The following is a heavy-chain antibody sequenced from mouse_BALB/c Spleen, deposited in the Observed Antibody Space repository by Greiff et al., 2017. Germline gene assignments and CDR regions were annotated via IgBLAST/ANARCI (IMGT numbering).Heavy chain of an antibody. CDR2: IWSGGST. Sequence: QVQLQQSGPGLVQPSQSLSITCTVSGFSLTSYGVHWVRQSPGKGLEWLGVIWSGGSTDYNAAFISRLSISKDNSKSQVFFKMNSLQADDTAIYYCARNSYYGSSFQAWFAYWGQGTLVTVSA. CDR3: ARNSYYGSSFQAWFAY. V-gene: IGHV2-4-1*01. D-gene: IGHD1-1*01. J-gene: IGHJ3*01. CDR1: GFSLTSYG.